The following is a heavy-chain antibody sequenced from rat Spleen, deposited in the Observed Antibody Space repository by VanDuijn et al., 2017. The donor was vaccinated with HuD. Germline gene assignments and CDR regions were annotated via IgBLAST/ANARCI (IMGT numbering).Heavy chain of an antibody. J-gene: IGHJ2*01. CDR3: TRDNMYTTDYYPDYFDY. D-gene: IGHD1-6*01. CDR1: GFTFNNYW. V-gene: IGHV5-31*01. CDR2: ISTGGGST. Sequence: EVQLVESGGGLVQPGRSLKLSCVASGFTFNNYWMTWIRQAPTKGLEWVAYISTGGGSTYYRDSVKGRFTISRDNAKSTLYLQMDSLRSEDTATYYCTRDNMYTTDYYPDYFDYWGQGVMVTVSS.